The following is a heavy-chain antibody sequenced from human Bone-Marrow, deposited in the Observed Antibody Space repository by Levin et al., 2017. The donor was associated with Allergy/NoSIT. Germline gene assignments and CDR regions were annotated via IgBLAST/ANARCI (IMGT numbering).Heavy chain of an antibody. CDR2: ITASGATS. V-gene: IGHV3-23*01. Sequence: GGSLRLSCAASGLTFSSFAMSWVRQAPGKGLEWVSGITASGATSFYADSVKGRFTISRDNSKNTLYLQMNSLKSEDTAVYYCAKVVAGTLRGNFDCWGQGTLVTVSS. CDR1: GLTFSSFA. D-gene: IGHD6-19*01. J-gene: IGHJ4*02. CDR3: AKVVAGTLRGNFDC.